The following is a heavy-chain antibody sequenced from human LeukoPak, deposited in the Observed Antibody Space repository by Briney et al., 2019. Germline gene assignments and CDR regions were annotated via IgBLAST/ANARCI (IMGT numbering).Heavy chain of an antibody. V-gene: IGHV3-30-3*01. D-gene: IGHD3-3*01. Sequence: GGSLRLSCAASGFTFSTYAMHWVRQAPGKGLEWVAVISYDGSNKYYADSVKGRFTISRDNSKNTLYLQMNSLRAEDTAVYYCAKAPPRADFWSGYFLDYWGQGTLVTVSS. CDR2: ISYDGSNK. CDR3: AKAPPRADFWSGYFLDY. J-gene: IGHJ4*02. CDR1: GFTFSTYA.